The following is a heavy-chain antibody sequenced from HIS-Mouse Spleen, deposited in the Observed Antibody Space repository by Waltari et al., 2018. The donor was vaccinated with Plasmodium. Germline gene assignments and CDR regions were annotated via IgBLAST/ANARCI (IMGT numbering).Heavy chain of an antibody. Sequence: QVQLVESGGGVVQPGRSLRLSCAASGFTFSRYGMHWVRQAPGKGVEWVAVISYDGSNKYYADSVKCRFTISRDNSKNTLYLQMNSLRAEDTAVYYCAKDRRSSSWYVDYWGQGTLVTVSS. J-gene: IGHJ4*02. CDR1: GFTFSRYG. CDR3: AKDRRSSSWYVDY. CDR2: ISYDGSNK. D-gene: IGHD6-13*01. V-gene: IGHV3-30*18.